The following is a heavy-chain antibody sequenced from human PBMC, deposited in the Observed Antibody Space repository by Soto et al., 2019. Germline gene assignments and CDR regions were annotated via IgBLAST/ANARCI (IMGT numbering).Heavy chain of an antibody. CDR2: INHSGST. CDR3: ASAEGSGWYPTRNY. CDR1: GGSFSGYY. J-gene: IGHJ4*02. D-gene: IGHD6-19*01. Sequence: SETLSLTCAVYGGSFSGYYWSWIRQPPGKGLEWIGEINHSGSTNYNPSLKSRVTISVDTSKNQFSLKLSSVTAADTAVYYCASAEGSGWYPTRNYWGQGTLVTVSS. V-gene: IGHV4-34*01.